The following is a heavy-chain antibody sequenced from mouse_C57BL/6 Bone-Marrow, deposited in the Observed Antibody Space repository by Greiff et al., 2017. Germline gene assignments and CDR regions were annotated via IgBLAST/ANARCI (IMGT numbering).Heavy chain of an antibody. V-gene: IGHV5-4*01. D-gene: IGHD2-4*01. CDR3: ARDEYDYDY. J-gene: IGHJ2*01. Sequence: EVQLVESGGGLVKPGGSLKLSCAASGFTFSSSAMSWVRQTPETRLEWVATISDGGSYTYYPDNVKGRFTIARDNAKNNLSLQMSHLKSEDTAMYDCARDEYDYDYWGQGPTLTVSA. CDR1: GFTFSSSA. CDR2: ISDGGSYT.